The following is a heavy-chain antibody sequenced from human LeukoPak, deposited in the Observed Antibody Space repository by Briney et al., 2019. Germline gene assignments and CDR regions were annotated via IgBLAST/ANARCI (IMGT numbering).Heavy chain of an antibody. Sequence: GGSLRLSCAASGFTFSSYAMSWVRQAPGKGLEWVSVISSSGGITHYADSVKGRFTISRDNAKNSLYLQMNSLRAEDTAMYYCTRAPGTGPLTVRWSGPFDIWGQGTMVTVSS. CDR1: GFTFSSYA. D-gene: IGHD3-3*01. CDR3: TRAPGTGPLTVRWSGPFDI. V-gene: IGHV3-23*01. CDR2: ISSSGGIT. J-gene: IGHJ3*02.